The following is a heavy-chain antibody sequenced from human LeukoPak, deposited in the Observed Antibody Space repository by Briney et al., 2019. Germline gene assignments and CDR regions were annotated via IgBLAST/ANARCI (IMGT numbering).Heavy chain of an antibody. CDR1: GFTFSSYW. J-gene: IGHJ6*03. CDR3: ARDEIVATTKANYYYYMDV. V-gene: IGHV3-74*03. CDR2: SDGSRA. Sequence: PGGSLRLSCAASGFTFSSYWMHWVRQAPGKGLVWVSRSDGSRATYADSVKGRFTISRDNAKNPLYLQMNSLRAEDTAVYYCARDEIVATTKANYYYYMDVWGKGTTVTISS. D-gene: IGHD5-12*01.